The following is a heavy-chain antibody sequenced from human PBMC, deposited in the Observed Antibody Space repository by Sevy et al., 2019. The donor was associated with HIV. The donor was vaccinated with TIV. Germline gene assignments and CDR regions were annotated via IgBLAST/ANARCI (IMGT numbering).Heavy chain of an antibody. CDR1: GFTFSSYG. CDR2: IWYDGSNK. D-gene: IGHD6-13*01. J-gene: IGHJ6*02. Sequence: GESLKISCAASGFTFSSYGMHWVRQAPGKGLEWVAVIWYDGSNKYYADSVKGRFTISRDNSKNMLYLQMNSLRAEDTAVYYCAREGSSSPWGVYYYGMDVWGQGTTVTVSS. CDR3: AREGSSSPWGVYYYGMDV. V-gene: IGHV3-33*01.